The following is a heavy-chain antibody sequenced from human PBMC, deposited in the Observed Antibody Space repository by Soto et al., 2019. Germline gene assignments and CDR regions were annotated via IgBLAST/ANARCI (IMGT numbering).Heavy chain of an antibody. D-gene: IGHD6-13*01. CDR1: GDSVSSNIAT. J-gene: IGHJ4*02. CDR3: ARDLGGGSYSSSWYYFDY. Sequence: SQTLSLTCAISGDSVSSNIATWNWIRQSPSRGLEWLGRTYYRSKWYNDYAVSVKSRITINPDTSKNQFSLQLNSVTPEDTAVYYCARDLGGGSYSSSWYYFDYWGQGTLVTVSS. V-gene: IGHV6-1*01. CDR2: TYYRSKWYN.